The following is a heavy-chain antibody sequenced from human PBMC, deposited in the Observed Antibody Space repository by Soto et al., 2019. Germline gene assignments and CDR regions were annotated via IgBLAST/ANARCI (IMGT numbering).Heavy chain of an antibody. CDR3: VRDGTKTLRDWFDP. J-gene: IGHJ5*02. V-gene: IGHV4-4*07. CDR1: GASISGFY. CDR2: IYATGTT. Sequence: PSETLSLTCTVPGASISGFYWSWIRKSAGKGLEWIGRIYATGTTDYNPSLKSRVMMSVDTSKKQFSLKLRYVTAADTAVYYCVRDGTKTLRDWFDPWGQGISVTVSS. D-gene: IGHD1-1*01.